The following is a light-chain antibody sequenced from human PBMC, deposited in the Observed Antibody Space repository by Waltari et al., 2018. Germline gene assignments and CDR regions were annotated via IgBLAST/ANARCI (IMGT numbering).Light chain of an antibody. CDR3: QHYVRLPAT. CDR2: GAS. J-gene: IGKJ1*01. CDR1: QSVRGS. Sequence: ECVITQSPVTLTLSPGERATLSCRASQSVRGSLARYQQKAGQAPRLLIYGASSRATGIPDRFSGSGSGTDFSLTISRLEPEDFAVYYCQHYVRLPATFGQGTKVEI. V-gene: IGKV3-20*01.